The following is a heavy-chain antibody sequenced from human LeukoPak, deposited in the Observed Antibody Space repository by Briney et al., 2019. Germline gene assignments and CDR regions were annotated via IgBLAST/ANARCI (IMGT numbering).Heavy chain of an antibody. D-gene: IGHD4-17*01. Sequence: GASVKVSCKASGGTFSSYAISWVRQAPGQGLEWMGRTIPILGIANYAQKFQGRVTITAHKSTSTAYMELSSLRSEDTAVYYCARDPHNYGDYDFYYGMDVWGQGTTVTVSS. CDR3: ARDPHNYGDYDFYYGMDV. J-gene: IGHJ6*02. CDR2: TIPILGIA. V-gene: IGHV1-69*04. CDR1: GGTFSSYA.